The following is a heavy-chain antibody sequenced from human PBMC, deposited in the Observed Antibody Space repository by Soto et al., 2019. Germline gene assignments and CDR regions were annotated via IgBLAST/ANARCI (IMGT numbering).Heavy chain of an antibody. D-gene: IGHD3-10*01. Sequence: QLQLQESGPGLVKPSETLSLTCTVSGGSISSSSYYWGWIRQPPGKGLEWIGSVHYSGSTYCNPSLKSRVTVSVDTSKKQFSLKLRSVTAADMAVYYCARSYGSGSYLDYWGQGTLVTVSS. CDR1: GGSISSSSYY. V-gene: IGHV4-39*01. CDR2: VHYSGST. CDR3: ARSYGSGSYLDY. J-gene: IGHJ4*02.